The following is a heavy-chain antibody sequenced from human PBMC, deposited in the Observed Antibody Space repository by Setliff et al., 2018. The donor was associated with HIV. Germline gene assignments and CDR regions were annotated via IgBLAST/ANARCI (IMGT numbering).Heavy chain of an antibody. J-gene: IGHJ4*02. CDR2: ISIYDGSEK. CDR1: GFTFTTYA. D-gene: IGHD3-22*01. V-gene: IGHV3-30*04. CDR3: ARASYYYDSSGWVDY. Sequence: PGGSLRLSCAASGFTFTTYAMHWVRQAPGKGLEWVAVISIYDGSEKYYADSVKGRFTISRDNAKNSLYLQMNSLRAEDTAVYYCARASYYYDSSGWVDYWGQGTLVTVSS.